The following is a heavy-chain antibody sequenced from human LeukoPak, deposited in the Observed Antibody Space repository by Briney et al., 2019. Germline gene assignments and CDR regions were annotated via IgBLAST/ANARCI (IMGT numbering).Heavy chain of an antibody. J-gene: IGHJ2*01. D-gene: IGHD4-23*01. V-gene: IGHV3-23*01. CDR1: GFTFSSYA. CDR2: ISGSGGST. Sequence: AGGSLRLSCAASGFTFSSYAMSWVRQAPGKGLEWVSAISGSGGSTYYADSVKGRFTISRDNAKNSLYLQLNSLRAEDTAVYYCAKNNDYGGSYWYFDLWGRGTLVTVSS. CDR3: AKNNDYGGSYWYFDL.